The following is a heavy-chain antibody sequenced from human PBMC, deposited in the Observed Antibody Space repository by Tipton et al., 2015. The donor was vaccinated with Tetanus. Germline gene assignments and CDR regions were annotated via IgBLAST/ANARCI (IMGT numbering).Heavy chain of an antibody. CDR1: GGSISTYY. J-gene: IGHJ6*02. D-gene: IGHD4-17*01. Sequence: LRLSCTVSGGSISTYYWSWIRQPPGKGLEWIGYIFYSGNTNYNPSLKTRVTISVDTSKNQFSLKLSSVTAADTAVYYWARDRGLTTGGGIGMDVWGQGPTVTVSS. CDR2: IFYSGNT. V-gene: IGHV4-59*01. CDR3: ARDRGLTTGGGIGMDV.